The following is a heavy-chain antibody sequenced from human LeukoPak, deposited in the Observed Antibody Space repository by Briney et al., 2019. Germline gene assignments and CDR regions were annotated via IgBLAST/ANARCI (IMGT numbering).Heavy chain of an antibody. Sequence: GGSLRLSCAASGFTFSRDWMHWVRQAPGKGLVWVSRINSDGSSTIYADSVKGRFTISRDNAKNTLYLQMDSLRAEDTAVYYCARDYVWDAFDIWGQGTMVTVSS. J-gene: IGHJ3*02. CDR1: GFTFSRDW. CDR3: ARDYVWDAFDI. CDR2: INSDGSST. V-gene: IGHV3-74*01. D-gene: IGHD2-8*01.